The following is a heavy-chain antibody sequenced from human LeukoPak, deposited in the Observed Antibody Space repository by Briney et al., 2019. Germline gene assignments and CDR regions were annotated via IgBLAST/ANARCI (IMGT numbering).Heavy chain of an antibody. CDR2: IIPILGIA. J-gene: IGHJ4*02. V-gene: IGHV1-69*04. CDR1: GGTFSSYA. Sequence: SVKVSCKASGGTFSSYAISWVRPAPGQGLEWMGRIIPILGIANYAQKFQGRVTITADKSTSTAYMELSSLRSEDTAVYYCAPHSGTSQEGYWGQGTLVTVSS. CDR3: APHSGTSQEGY. D-gene: IGHD1-26*01.